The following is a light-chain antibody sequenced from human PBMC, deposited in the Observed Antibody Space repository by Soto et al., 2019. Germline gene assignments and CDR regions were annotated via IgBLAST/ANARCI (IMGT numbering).Light chain of an antibody. CDR1: QGISSW. CDR3: PQSYSTLWP. CDR2: AAS. V-gene: IGKV1-39*01. Sequence: DNQWTQAPSTRKASLRHRVTSTGRASQGISSWLAWYQQKPGKAPKLLIYAASSLQSGVPSRFSGSGSGTDFTLTIIILQPEDFATYYCPQSYSTLWPFGQGTKVDTK. J-gene: IGKJ1*01.